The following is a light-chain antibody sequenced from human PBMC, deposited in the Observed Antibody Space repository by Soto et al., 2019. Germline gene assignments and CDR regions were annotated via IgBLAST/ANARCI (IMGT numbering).Light chain of an antibody. CDR1: QTICSD. Sequence: DIQLTQSPPSLAATVGDRVTITCRASQTICSDSNWFQQKPGMAPKLQIYAASKLQSGVPSRFRGSGSGTDFTLTIDTLQPDDFASYYCQQTRSGSTFGQGTRLEI. V-gene: IGKV1-39*01. CDR2: AAS. J-gene: IGKJ5*01. CDR3: QQTRSGST.